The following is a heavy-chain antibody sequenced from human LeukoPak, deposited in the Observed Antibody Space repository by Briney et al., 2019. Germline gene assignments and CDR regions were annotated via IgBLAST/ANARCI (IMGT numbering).Heavy chain of an antibody. Sequence: SETLSLTCTVYGGSFSGYYWSWIRQPPGKGLEWIGEINHSGSTNYNPSLKSRVTISVDTSKNQFSLKLSSVTTADTAVYYCARGVKGVMITFGGVIVGSYFDYWGQGTLVTVSS. D-gene: IGHD3-16*02. CDR2: INHSGST. CDR3: ARGVKGVMITFGGVIVGSYFDY. V-gene: IGHV4-34*01. J-gene: IGHJ4*02. CDR1: GGSFSGYY.